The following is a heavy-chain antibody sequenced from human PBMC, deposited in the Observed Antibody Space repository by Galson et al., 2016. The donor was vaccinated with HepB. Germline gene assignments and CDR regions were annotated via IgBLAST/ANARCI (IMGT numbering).Heavy chain of an antibody. V-gene: IGHV3-21*06. Sequence: GLEWVSFISRGGDDKYYTDSLRGRFTISRDDAKNSLYLQINSLTVEDTAVYYCARGLRLRDSNVVVPPAPDYWGQGTLVTVSS. J-gene: IGHJ4*02. CDR2: ISRGGDDK. D-gene: IGHD2-2*01. CDR3: ARGLRLRDSNVVVPPAPDY.